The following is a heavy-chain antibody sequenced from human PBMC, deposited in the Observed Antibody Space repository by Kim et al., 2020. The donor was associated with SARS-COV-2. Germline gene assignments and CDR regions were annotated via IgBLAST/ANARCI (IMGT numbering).Heavy chain of an antibody. CDR1: GFTFGDYA. CDR3: TRDTGDRYFANDPYYYYGMDV. Sequence: GGSLRLSCTASGFTFGDYAMSWFRQAPGKGLEWVGFIRSKAYGGTTEYAASVKGRFTISRDDSKSIAYLQMNSLKTEDTAVYYCTRDTGDRYFANDPYYYYGMDVWGQGTTVTVSS. CDR2: IRSKAYGGTT. J-gene: IGHJ6*02. V-gene: IGHV3-49*03. D-gene: IGHD3-9*01.